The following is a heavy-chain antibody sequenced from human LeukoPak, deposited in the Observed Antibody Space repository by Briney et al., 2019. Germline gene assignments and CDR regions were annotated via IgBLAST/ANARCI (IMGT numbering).Heavy chain of an antibody. CDR3: ARSLGYSSSWYPFLYYYYGMDV. Sequence: ASVKVSRKASGYTFTGYYMHWVRQAPGQGLEWMGWINTNTGNPTYAQGFTGRFVFSLDTSVSTAYLQISSLKAEDTAVYYCARSLGYSSSWYPFLYYYYGMDVWGQGTAVTVSS. V-gene: IGHV7-4-1*02. J-gene: IGHJ6*02. CDR2: INTNTGNP. D-gene: IGHD6-13*01. CDR1: GYTFTGYY.